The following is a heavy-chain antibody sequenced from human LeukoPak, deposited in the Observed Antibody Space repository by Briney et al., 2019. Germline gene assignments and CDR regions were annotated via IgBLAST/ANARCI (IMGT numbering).Heavy chain of an antibody. CDR2: IIPTFGTA. J-gene: IGHJ4*02. CDR3: ASLGGELLPDFDY. Sequence: ASVKVSCKASGGTFSSYAISWVRQAPGQGLEWMGGIIPTFGTANYAQKFQGRVTITTDESTSTAYMELSSLRSEDTAVYYCASLGGELLPDFDYWGQGTLVTVSS. V-gene: IGHV1-69*05. CDR1: GGTFSSYA. D-gene: IGHD1-26*01.